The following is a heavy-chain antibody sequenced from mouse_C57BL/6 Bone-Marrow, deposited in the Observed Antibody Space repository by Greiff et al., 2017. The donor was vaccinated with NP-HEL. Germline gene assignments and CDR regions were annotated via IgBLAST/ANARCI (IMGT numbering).Heavy chain of an antibody. CDR2: IDPSDSYT. CDR1: GYTFTSYW. Sequence: QVQLQQPGAELVKPGASVKLPCKASGYTFTSYWMQWVKQRPGQGLEWIGEIDPSDSYTNYNQKFKGKATLTVDTSSSTAYMQLSSLTSEDSAVYYCARSDYDYDGPWFVYWCRGTLITVSA. J-gene: IGHJ3*01. D-gene: IGHD2-4*01. V-gene: IGHV1-50*01. CDR3: ARSDYDYDGPWFVY.